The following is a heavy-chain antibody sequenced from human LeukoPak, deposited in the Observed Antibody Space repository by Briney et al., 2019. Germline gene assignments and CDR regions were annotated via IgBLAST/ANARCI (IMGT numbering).Heavy chain of an antibody. CDR2: ITGSGPYM. CDR3: ARDVGAVRGEVYFDY. CDR1: GFTFSTFA. J-gene: IGHJ4*02. V-gene: IGHV3-21*06. D-gene: IGHD3-10*01. Sequence: PGGSLRLSCAASGFTFSTFAMHWVRLPPGKGLEWVSSITGSGPYMLYADSVKHRFTISRDNTKNLLYLEMNSLRAEDTAMYFCARDVGAVRGEVYFDYWGQGTLVTVSS.